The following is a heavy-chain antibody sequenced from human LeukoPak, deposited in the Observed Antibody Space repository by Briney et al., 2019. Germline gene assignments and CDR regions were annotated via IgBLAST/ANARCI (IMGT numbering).Heavy chain of an antibody. D-gene: IGHD3-22*01. CDR2: IYYSGST. Sequence: SETLSLTCTVSGGSTSSSSYYWGWIRQPPGKGLEWIGSIYYSGSTYYNPSLKSRVTISVDTSKNQFSLKLSSVTAADTAVYYCAREITMIGFDYWGQGTLVTVSS. J-gene: IGHJ4*02. CDR1: GGSTSSSSYY. V-gene: IGHV4-39*07. CDR3: AREITMIGFDY.